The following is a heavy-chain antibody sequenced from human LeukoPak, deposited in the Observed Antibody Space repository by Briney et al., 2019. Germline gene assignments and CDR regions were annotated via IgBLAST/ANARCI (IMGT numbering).Heavy chain of an antibody. CDR1: GGSISSGSYY. D-gene: IGHD2-21*02. CDR3: ARGDFNWFDP. V-gene: IGHV4-61*10. Sequence: SETLSLTCTVSGGSISSGSYYWSWIRQPAGKGLEWIGYIYYSGSTNYNPSLKSRVTISVDTSKNQFSLKLSSVTAADTAVYYCARGDFNWFDPWGQGTLVTVSS. J-gene: IGHJ5*02. CDR2: IYYSGST.